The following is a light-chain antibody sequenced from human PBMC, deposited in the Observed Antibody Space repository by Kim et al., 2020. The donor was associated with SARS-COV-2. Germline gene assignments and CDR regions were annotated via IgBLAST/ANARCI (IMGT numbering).Light chain of an antibody. CDR3: QRHGESPFDV. V-gene: IGKV3-20*01. CDR2: GTS. Sequence: EIVLTQSPDTLSLSPGERATLSCRASQSVKSKFFAWYQQRPGQAPRLLIYGTSNRATGIPDRFTGSGSGTDFTLTISSLQPEDSAVYYWQRHGESPFDVFGKGTELE. J-gene: IGKJ2*01. CDR1: QSVKSKF.